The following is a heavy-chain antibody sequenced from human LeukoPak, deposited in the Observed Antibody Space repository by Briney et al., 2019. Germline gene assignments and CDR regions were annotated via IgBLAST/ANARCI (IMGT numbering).Heavy chain of an antibody. CDR3: ARDGEGRTNFDY. D-gene: IGHD1-14*01. CDR2: MHPNSGDT. J-gene: IGHJ4*02. Sequence: ASVEDACKSSGYTFTVYYIHWVRQAPGQGLEWKTWMHPNSGDTNYAQKFQGRVTMTWDTSIRTAYMELSRLRSDDTAVCYCARDGEGRTNFDYWGQGTLTTVSS. CDR1: GYTFTVYY. V-gene: IGHV1-2*02.